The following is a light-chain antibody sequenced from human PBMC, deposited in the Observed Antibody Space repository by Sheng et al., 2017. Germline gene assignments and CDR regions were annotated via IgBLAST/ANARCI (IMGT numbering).Light chain of an antibody. CDR2: DAS. Sequence: DIVMTQSPDSLAVSLGERATINCKSSQSVLYSSNNMNYLSWYQQKPGQAPRLLIFDASNRASGIPARFSGSGYGTHFTLTITNLEPEDFAVYYCQQRGNWPPRTFGPGTKLDFK. CDR3: QQRGNWPPRT. V-gene: IGKV4-1*01. J-gene: IGKJ3*01. CDR1: QSVLYSSNNMNY.